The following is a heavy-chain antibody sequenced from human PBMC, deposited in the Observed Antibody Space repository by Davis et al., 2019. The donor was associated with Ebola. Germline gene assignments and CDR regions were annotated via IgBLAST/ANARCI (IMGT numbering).Heavy chain of an antibody. CDR2: ISGSGGST. V-gene: IGHV3-23*01. Sequence: GGSLRLSCAASGFTFSSYAMSWVRQAPGKGLKWVSAISGSGGSTYYADSVKGRFTISRDNSKNTLYLQMNSLRAEDTAVYYCAKELRQLGYYYYYYGMDVWGQGTTVTVSS. CDR3: AKELRQLGYYYYYYGMDV. D-gene: IGHD6-13*01. J-gene: IGHJ6*02. CDR1: GFTFSSYA.